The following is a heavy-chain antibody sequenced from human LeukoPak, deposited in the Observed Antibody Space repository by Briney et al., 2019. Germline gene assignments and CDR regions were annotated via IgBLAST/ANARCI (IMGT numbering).Heavy chain of an antibody. V-gene: IGHV3-23*01. CDR1: GFTFSIYD. J-gene: IGHJ4*02. Sequence: PGGTLRLSCAASGFTFSIYDMTWVRQAPGKGLEWVSALSSSGVSTYYADSVKGRFTISRDNAKNSLYLQMNSLRAEDTAVYYCARMAAMVTGIDYWGQGTLVTVSS. CDR3: ARMAAMVTGIDY. CDR2: LSSSGVST. D-gene: IGHD5-18*01.